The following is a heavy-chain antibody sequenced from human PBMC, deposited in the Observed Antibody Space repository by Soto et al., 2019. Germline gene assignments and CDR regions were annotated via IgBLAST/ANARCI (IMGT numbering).Heavy chain of an antibody. V-gene: IGHV3-23*01. J-gene: IGHJ4*02. CDR2: ISASGGGT. CDR3: AKDRGSAWYYFDS. Sequence: EVQLLESGGSLVQPGGSLRLSCAASGFTFGSYVMTWVRQAPGKGLEWVSSISASGGGTFYPDTVKGRFTISRDNSKNTLFLEMNSLRVDDTAVYYCAKDRGSAWYYFDSWGQGTLVTVSS. CDR1: GFTFGSYV. D-gene: IGHD6-19*01.